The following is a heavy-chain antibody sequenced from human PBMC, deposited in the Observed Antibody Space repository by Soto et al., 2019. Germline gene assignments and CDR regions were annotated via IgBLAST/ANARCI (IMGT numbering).Heavy chain of an antibody. CDR3: SIVTAYGMDV. CDR2: IIPVYGTP. V-gene: IGHV1-69*01. CDR1: GGTFNKYA. D-gene: IGHD2-15*01. J-gene: IGHJ6*02. Sequence: QVQLEQSGAEVKKPGSSLKVSCKATGGTFNKYAISWVRQAPGQGLEWMAGIIPVYGTPNYAQRFQDRVTIIGDESATTAYMEVNSLTSEDTAIYYCSIVTAYGMDVWGPGTTVIVSS.